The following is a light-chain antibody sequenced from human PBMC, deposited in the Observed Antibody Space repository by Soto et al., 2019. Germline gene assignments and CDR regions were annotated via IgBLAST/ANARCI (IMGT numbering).Light chain of an antibody. V-gene: IGLV1-44*01. Sequence: QSVLTQPPSASGTPGQRVTISCSGSDSNIGSNGVNWYQHLPGRTPNLLTHSNDNRPSWVADRFSCSKSGTSASLAISGLQSEDEADDYYSKWDDILNGLVFGGGTKLTVL. CDR3: SKWDDILNGLV. CDR2: SND. J-gene: IGLJ3*02. CDR1: DSNIGSNG.